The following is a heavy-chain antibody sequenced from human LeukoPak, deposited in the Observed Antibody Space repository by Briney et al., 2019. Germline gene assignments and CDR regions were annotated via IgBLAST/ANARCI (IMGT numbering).Heavy chain of an antibody. Sequence: ASVKVSCKASGYTFTSYDINWVRQATGQGLEWMGWMNPNSGNTGYAQKFQGRVTMTRNTSISTAYMELSSPRSEDTAVYYCARGYAGYYDFWSGYYKVEYFQHWGQGTLVTVSS. J-gene: IGHJ1*01. CDR3: ARGYAGYYDFWSGYYKVEYFQH. CDR1: GYTFTSYD. D-gene: IGHD3-3*01. V-gene: IGHV1-8*01. CDR2: MNPNSGNT.